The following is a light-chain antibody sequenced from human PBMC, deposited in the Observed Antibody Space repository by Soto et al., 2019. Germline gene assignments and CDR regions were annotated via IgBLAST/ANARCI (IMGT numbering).Light chain of an antibody. Sequence: EIVLTQSPATLSLSPGERSTLSCRASQSVSSYLAWYQQKPGQSPRLLIYDSSNRATGIPARFSGSGSGTDFTLTISSLEPEDFAVYYCQQRSNWWTFGQGTQVDIK. CDR1: QSVSSY. CDR2: DSS. V-gene: IGKV3-11*01. CDR3: QQRSNWWT. J-gene: IGKJ1*01.